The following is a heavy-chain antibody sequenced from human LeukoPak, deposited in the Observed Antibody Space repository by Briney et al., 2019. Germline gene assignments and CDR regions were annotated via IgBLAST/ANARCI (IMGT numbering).Heavy chain of an antibody. V-gene: IGHV4-39*01. CDR2: IYYGGST. J-gene: IGHJ4*02. CDR1: GGSISSSGYY. CDR3: ARKYCSGGDCYSNY. Sequence: KPSETLSLTCTVSGGSISSSGYYWGWIRQPPGKGLEWIGSIYYGGSTYYNPSLKSRVTISVDTSKNQFSLKLSSVTAADTAMYYCARKYCSGGDCYSNYWGQGTLVTVSS. D-gene: IGHD2-15*01.